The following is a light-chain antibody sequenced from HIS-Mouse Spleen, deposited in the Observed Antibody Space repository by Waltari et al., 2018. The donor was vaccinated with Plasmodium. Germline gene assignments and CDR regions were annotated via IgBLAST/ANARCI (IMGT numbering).Light chain of an antibody. V-gene: IGKV1D-8*02. CDR1: QGISSY. Sequence: AIWMTQSPSLLSASPGDRVPISCRMSQGISSYLAWYQQKPGKAPELLIYAASTLQSGVPSRFSGSGSGTDFTLTISCLQSEDFATYYCQQYYSFQFTFGPGTKVDIK. CDR2: AAS. CDR3: QQYYSFQFT. J-gene: IGKJ3*01.